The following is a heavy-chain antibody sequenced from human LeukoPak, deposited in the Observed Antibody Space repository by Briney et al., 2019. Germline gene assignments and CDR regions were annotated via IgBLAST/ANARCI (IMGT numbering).Heavy chain of an antibody. D-gene: IGHD1-26*01. CDR2: IYYSGST. CDR1: GGSISSYY. V-gene: IGHV4-59*01. Sequence: SETLSLTCTVSGGSISSYYWSWIRQPPGKGLEWIGYIYYSGSTNYNPSLKSRVTISVDTSKNQFSLKLSSVTAADTAVYYCARGIIVGATWGENYNCFDPWGQGTLVTVSS. J-gene: IGHJ5*02. CDR3: ARGIIVGATWGENYNCFDP.